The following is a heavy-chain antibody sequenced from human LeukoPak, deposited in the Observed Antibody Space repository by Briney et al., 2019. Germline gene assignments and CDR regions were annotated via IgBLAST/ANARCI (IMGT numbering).Heavy chain of an antibody. CDR3: AREQPGSSFDY. V-gene: IGHV3-33*01. CDR2: IWYDGSNK. Sequence: GGSLRLSCAASGFTFSSYGMHWVRQAPGKGLEWVAVIWYDGSNKYYADSVKGRFTISRDNSKSTAYLQMDSLRAEDTAVHYCAREQPGSSFDYWGQGTLVTVSS. D-gene: IGHD6-13*01. CDR1: GFTFSSYG. J-gene: IGHJ4*02.